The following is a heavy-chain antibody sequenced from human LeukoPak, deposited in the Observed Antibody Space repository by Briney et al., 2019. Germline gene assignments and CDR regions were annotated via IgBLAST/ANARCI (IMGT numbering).Heavy chain of an antibody. CDR1: GFTFSSYS. D-gene: IGHD3-3*01. CDR3: ASSIRFLEWFALMDV. J-gene: IGHJ6*02. Sequence: GGSLRLSCAASGFTFSSYSMNWVRQAPGKGLEWVSSISSSSSYIYYADSVKGRFTISRDNAKNSLYLQMNSLRAEDTAVYYCASSIRFLEWFALMDVWGQGTTVTVSS. CDR2: ISSSSSYI. V-gene: IGHV3-21*04.